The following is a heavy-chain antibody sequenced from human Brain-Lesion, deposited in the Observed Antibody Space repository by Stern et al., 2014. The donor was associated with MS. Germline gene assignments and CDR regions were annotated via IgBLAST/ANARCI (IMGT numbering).Heavy chain of an antibody. CDR3: ATDVVTIFGAPHYGMDV. CDR1: GYTLTELS. CDR2: FAPEDGET. V-gene: IGHV1-24*01. D-gene: IGHD3-3*01. Sequence: VQLVEAGAEVKKPGASVKVSCKVSGYTLTELSMHWVRQAPGQGLEWMGGFAPEDGETIYAQKFQGRVTMTEDTSTDTAYMELSSLRSEDTAVYYCATDVVTIFGAPHYGMDVWGQGTTVTVSS. J-gene: IGHJ6*02.